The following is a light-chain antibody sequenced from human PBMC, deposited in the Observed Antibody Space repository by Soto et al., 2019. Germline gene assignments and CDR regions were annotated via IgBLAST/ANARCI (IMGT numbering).Light chain of an antibody. CDR3: QEYDSLPPT. Sequence: DIQKTQSPSSLSVSIGDRVTITCQASQDIRNYLNWYRQKTGKAPNLLIYDASNLHPGVPSRFSVSGSGTDLTINIRSLKPEDSETDECQEYDSLPPTFVQGTRLEIK. V-gene: IGKV1-33*01. CDR2: DAS. J-gene: IGKJ5*01. CDR1: QDIRNY.